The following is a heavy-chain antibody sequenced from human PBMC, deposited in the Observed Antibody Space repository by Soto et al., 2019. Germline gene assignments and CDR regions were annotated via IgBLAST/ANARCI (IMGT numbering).Heavy chain of an antibody. Sequence: SETLSLTCAVYGGSFSGYYWSWIRQPPGKGLEWIGEINHSGSTNYNPSLKSRVTISVDTSKNQFSLKLSSVTAADTAVYYCARGGLSGYDYGDFDYWGQGTLVTVSS. CDR3: ARGGLSGYDYGDFDY. D-gene: IGHD5-12*01. J-gene: IGHJ4*02. CDR1: GGSFSGYY. V-gene: IGHV4-34*01. CDR2: INHSGST.